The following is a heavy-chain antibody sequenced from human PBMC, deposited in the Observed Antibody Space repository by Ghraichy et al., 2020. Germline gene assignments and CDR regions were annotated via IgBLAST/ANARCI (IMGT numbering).Heavy chain of an antibody. J-gene: IGHJ4*02. CDR2: ISHSGNP. V-gene: IGHV4-59*01. Sequence: GSLRLSCTVSGGSISPFYWSWIRQPPGKGLEWVGYISHSGNPNYNPSLNGRLSMSIDTSKSQFSLRLTSVTAADTAVYYCARRTLATNFDYWGQGTLVTVSS. D-gene: IGHD1-14*01. CDR1: GGSISPFY. CDR3: ARRTLATNFDY.